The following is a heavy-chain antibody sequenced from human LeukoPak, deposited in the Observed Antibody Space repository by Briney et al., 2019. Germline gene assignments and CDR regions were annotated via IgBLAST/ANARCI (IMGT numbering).Heavy chain of an antibody. D-gene: IGHD3-10*01. J-gene: IGHJ4*02. Sequence: PGRSLRLSCAASGFTFGSYDMNWVRQAPGKGLEWVSYISSSGSTIYYAGSVKGRFTISRDNAKNSLYLQMNSLRAEDTAVYYCASGQDYSFDYWGQGTLVTVSS. CDR1: GFTFGSYD. V-gene: IGHV3-48*03. CDR3: ASGQDYSFDY. CDR2: ISSSGSTI.